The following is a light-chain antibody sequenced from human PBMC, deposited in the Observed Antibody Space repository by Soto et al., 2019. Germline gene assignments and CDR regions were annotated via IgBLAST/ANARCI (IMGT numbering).Light chain of an antibody. Sequence: EIVMTQSPATLSVSPGERVTLSCRASQSVSANLSCYQLKPGQAPRLLVYGASTRATGIPARFSGGGSGTEFTLTISSLQSEDFAVYYCQQYDNWPPGTFGQGTKVEIK. CDR3: QQYDNWPPGT. V-gene: IGKV3-15*01. CDR1: QSVSAN. J-gene: IGKJ1*01. CDR2: GAS.